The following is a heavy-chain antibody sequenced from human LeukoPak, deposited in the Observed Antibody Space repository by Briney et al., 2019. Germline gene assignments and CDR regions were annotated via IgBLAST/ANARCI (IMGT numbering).Heavy chain of an antibody. D-gene: IGHD6-19*01. CDR2: IEGDGSEK. CDR1: GFTFSSFW. CDR3: AGGSGWLIDY. J-gene: IGHJ4*02. Sequence: PGGSLRLSCAASGFTFSSFWMNWVRHTPGKGLEWVANIEGDGSEKNYMDSVKGRFTTSRDNAKKSLHLQMNSLRAEDTGVYYCAGGSGWLIDYWGQGTLVTVSS. V-gene: IGHV3-7*03.